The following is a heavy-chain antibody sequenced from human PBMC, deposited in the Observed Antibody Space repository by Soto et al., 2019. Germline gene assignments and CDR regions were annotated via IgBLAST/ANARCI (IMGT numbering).Heavy chain of an antibody. CDR1: GFTISSYS. CDR2: ISSSSTI. V-gene: IGHV3-48*01. CDR3: ARSDYGSGSYREDYYYYMDV. Sequence: GGSLRLSCTASGFTISSYSMNWVRQAPGKGLEWVSYISSSSTIYYADSVKGRFTISRDNAKNSLYLQMNSLRAEDTAVYYCARSDYGSGSYREDYYYYMDVWGKGTTVTVSS. D-gene: IGHD3-10*01. J-gene: IGHJ6*03.